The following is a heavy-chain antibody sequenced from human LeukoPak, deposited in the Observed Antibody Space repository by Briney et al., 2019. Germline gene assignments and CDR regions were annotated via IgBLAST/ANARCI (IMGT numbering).Heavy chain of an antibody. J-gene: IGHJ5*01. D-gene: IGHD7-27*01. CDR2: INPNSGGT. CDR3: ARPPGDYSGWFDY. Sequence: GASLKVSCKASGYTFTGYYMHWVRQAPGQGLEWMGWINPNSGGTKYAQNFQGRVTMTMDTSISTAFMDLSRLRSDDTAVYYCARPPGDYSGWFDYWGQGTLVTVSS. V-gene: IGHV1-2*02. CDR1: GYTFTGYY.